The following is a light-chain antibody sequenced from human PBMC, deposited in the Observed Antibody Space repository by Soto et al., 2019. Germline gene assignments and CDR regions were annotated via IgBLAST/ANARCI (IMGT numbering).Light chain of an antibody. J-gene: IGLJ2*01. CDR2: DVT. CDR3: CSYAGTYAVV. CDR1: SSDVGGYNF. V-gene: IGLV2-11*01. Sequence: QSALTQPRSVSGSPGKSVTVSCTGTSSDVGGYNFVSWFQQHPGKAPKLIIYDVTERPSGVPDRFSGSKSGNTASLTISGLQAEDEADYYCCSYAGTYAVVFGGGTKVTVL.